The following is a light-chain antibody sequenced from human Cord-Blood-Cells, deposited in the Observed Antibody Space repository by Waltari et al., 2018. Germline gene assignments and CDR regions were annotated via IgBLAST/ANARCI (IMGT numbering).Light chain of an antibody. CDR1: SSNIGRNY. V-gene: IGLV1-47*01. Sequence: QSVLTQPPSASGTPGQRVTISCSGSSSNIGRNYVTWYQQLPGTAPKLLIYRNNQRPSGVPDRFSGSKSGTSASRAISGLRSEDEADYYCAAWDDSLSGPVFGGGTKLTVL. J-gene: IGLJ3*02. CDR2: RNN. CDR3: AAWDDSLSGPV.